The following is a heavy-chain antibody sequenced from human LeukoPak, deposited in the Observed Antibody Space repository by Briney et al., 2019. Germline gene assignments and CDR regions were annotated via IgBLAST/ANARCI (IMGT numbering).Heavy chain of an antibody. CDR2: INHSGST. D-gene: IGHD3-22*01. CDR3: ARGLDYYDSSGYVLNDY. Sequence: SETLFLTCAVYGGSFSGYYWSWIRQPPGKGLEWIGEINHSGSTNYNPSLKSRVTISVDTSKNQFSLKLSSVTAADTAVYYCARGLDYYDSSGYVLNDYWGQGTLVTVSS. J-gene: IGHJ4*02. V-gene: IGHV4-34*01. CDR1: GGSFSGYY.